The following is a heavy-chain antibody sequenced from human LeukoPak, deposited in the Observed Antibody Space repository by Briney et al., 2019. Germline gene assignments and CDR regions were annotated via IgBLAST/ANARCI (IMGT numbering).Heavy chain of an antibody. J-gene: IGHJ5*02. CDR1: GDSVSSNSAA. CDR3: ANFCLLVIITIFGVVTSDWFDP. Sequence: SQTLSLTCAISGDSVSSNSAAWNWIRQSPSRGLEWLGRTYYRSKWYNDYAVSVKSRITISPDTSKNQFSLQLNSVTPEDTAVYYCANFCLLVIITIFGVVTSDWFDPWGQGTLVTVSS. V-gene: IGHV6-1*01. CDR2: TYYRSKWYN. D-gene: IGHD3-3*01.